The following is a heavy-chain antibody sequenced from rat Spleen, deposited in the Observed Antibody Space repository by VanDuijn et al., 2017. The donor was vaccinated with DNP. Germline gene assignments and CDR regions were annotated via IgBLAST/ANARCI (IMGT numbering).Heavy chain of an antibody. V-gene: IGHV4-2*01. J-gene: IGHJ3*01. CDR2: INEDSTII. D-gene: IGHD1-11*01. Sequence: EVKLVESGGGLVQPGRSLKLSCAASGFNFNDYWMGWVRQAPGKGLEWIGEINEDSTIINYTPSLNYKVSFYRDNAQNTLFLQMSELGSEDTGLYYCVTRGDPYDNWFAYWGRGTLVTVSS. CDR3: VTRGDPYDNWFAY. CDR1: GFNFNDYW.